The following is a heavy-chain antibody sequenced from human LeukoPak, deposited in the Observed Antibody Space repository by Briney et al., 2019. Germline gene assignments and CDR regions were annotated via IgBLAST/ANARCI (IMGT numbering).Heavy chain of an antibody. Sequence: GGSLRLSCAASGFTFSSYGMHWVRQAPGKGLEWVAVISYDGSNKYYADSVKGRFTISRDNSKNTLYLQMNSLRAEDTAVYYCARDRAMVRGATYYYMDVWGKGTTVTVSS. CDR2: ISYDGSNK. J-gene: IGHJ6*03. CDR3: ARDRAMVRGATYYYMDV. D-gene: IGHD3-10*01. CDR1: GFTFSSYG. V-gene: IGHV3-30*19.